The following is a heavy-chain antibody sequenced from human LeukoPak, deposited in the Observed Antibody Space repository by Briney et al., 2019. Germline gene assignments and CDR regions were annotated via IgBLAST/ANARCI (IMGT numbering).Heavy chain of an antibody. J-gene: IGHJ4*02. V-gene: IGHV1-2*02. CDR3: ARDVPTTRPVGASDY. D-gene: IGHD4/OR15-4a*01. Sequence: ASVKVSCKASGYTFTDYYIHWVRQAPGQGLEWMGWINPNSVGTNSAQKFQGRVTMTRDKSISTAYMELRRLRSDDTAVYYCARDVPTTRPVGASDYWRQGTLVTVSS. CDR1: GYTFTDYY. CDR2: INPNSVGT.